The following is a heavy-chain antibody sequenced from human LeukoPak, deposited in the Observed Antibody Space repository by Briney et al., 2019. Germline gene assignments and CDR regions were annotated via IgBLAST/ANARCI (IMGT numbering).Heavy chain of an antibody. CDR1: GGSFSGYY. CDR3: ARVITMVRGVIRYGMDV. D-gene: IGHD3-10*01. Sequence: SETLSLTCAVYGGSFSGYYWSWIRQPPGKGLEWIGEINHSGSTNYNPSLKSRVTISVDTSKNQFSLKLSSVTAADTAVYYCARVITMVRGVIRYGMDVWGRGTTVTVSS. J-gene: IGHJ6*04. CDR2: INHSGST. V-gene: IGHV4-34*01.